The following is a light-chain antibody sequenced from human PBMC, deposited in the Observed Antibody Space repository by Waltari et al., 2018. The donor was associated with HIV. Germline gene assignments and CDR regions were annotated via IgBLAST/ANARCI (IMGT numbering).Light chain of an antibody. CDR2: EVD. Sequence: QSALTQPPTASGSPGQSVTLPCSGTNNYVSPYDYVYWSQQHTDTHPTLIIYEVDKRPSGVPDRFSGSKSGNTASLTVSGLQAEDEADYYCTSYAGSDNLMLFGGGTKVTVL. V-gene: IGLV2-8*01. CDR1: NNYVSPYDY. J-gene: IGLJ2*01. CDR3: TSYAGSDNLML.